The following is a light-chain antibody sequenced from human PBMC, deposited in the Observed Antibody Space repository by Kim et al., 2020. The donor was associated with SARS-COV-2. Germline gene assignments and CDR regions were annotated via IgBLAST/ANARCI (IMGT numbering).Light chain of an antibody. Sequence: ATINCKSSQSVLYSSNNKNYLAWYQQKPGQPPKLLIYWASTRESGVPDRFSGSGSGTDFTLTISRLEPEDFAVYYCQQYGTSPPYTFGQGTKLEI. CDR3: QQYGTSPPYT. CDR1: QSVLYSSNNKNY. J-gene: IGKJ2*01. CDR2: WAS. V-gene: IGKV4-1*01.